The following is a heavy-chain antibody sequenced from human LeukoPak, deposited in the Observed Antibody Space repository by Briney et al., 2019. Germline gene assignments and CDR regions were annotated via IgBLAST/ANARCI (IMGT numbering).Heavy chain of an antibody. CDR2: ISTYNGNT. V-gene: IGHV1-18*01. D-gene: IGHD3-22*01. CDR1: GYTFTSYV. CDR3: ARGSYYDSSGYYGY. J-gene: IGHJ4*02. Sequence: ASVKVSCKASGYTFTSYVISWVRQAPGQGLEWMGWISTYNGNTNYAQKLQGRVTMTTDTSTSTAYMELRSLRSDDTAMYYCARGSYYDSSGYYGYWGQGTLVTVSS.